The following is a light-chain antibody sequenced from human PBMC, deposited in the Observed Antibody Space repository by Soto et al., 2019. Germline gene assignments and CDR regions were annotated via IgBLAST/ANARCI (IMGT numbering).Light chain of an antibody. CDR2: DAS. Sequence: DIQMTQYPSTLSESVGDRVTITFRASQSISSWLAWYQQKPGKAPKLLIYDASSLERGVPSRFRGSGSGTEFTLTFSSLQADKVGSHVFFRYIRVSAYGKGTKLDIK. CDR1: QSISSW. J-gene: IGKJ1*01. V-gene: IGKV1-5*01. CDR3: FRYIRVSA.